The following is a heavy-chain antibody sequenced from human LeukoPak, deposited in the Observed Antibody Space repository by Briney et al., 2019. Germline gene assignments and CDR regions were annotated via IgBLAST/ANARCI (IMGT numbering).Heavy chain of an antibody. CDR1: GFIFSSYG. CDR3: AKERSGIPAAANY. Sequence: GGSLRLSCAASGFIFSSYGMHWVRQAPGKGLEWVAVIWYDGSNKYYADSVKGRFTISRDNSKNTLYLQMNSLRAEDTAVYYCAKERSGIPAAANYWGQGTLVTVSS. J-gene: IGHJ4*02. CDR2: IWYDGSNK. D-gene: IGHD6-13*01. V-gene: IGHV3-33*06.